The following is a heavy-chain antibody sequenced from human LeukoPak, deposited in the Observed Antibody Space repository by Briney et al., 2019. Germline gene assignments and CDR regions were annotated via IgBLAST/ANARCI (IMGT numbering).Heavy chain of an antibody. CDR2: IYYSGST. J-gene: IGHJ4*02. CDR1: GGSISSYD. CDR3: ARVRMLRGVMGFDY. Sequence: SETLSLTCTVSGGSISSYDWSWIRQPPGKGLEWIGYIYYSGSTNYNPSLKSRVTISVDTSKNPFSLKLNSVTAADTAVYYCARVRMLRGVMGFDYWGQGTLVTVSS. V-gene: IGHV4-59*01. D-gene: IGHD3-10*01.